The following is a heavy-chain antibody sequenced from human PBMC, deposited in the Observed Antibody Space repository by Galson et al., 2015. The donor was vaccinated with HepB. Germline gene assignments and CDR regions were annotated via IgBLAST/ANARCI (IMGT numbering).Heavy chain of an antibody. J-gene: IGHJ3*02. V-gene: IGHV2-70*01. D-gene: IGHD6-6*01. CDR1: GFSLSTSGMC. CDR3: ARIIGSSSFAFDI. CDR2: IDWDDDK. Sequence: PALVKPTQTLTLTCTFSGFSLSTSGMCVSWIRQPPGKALEWLALIDWDDDKYYSTSLKTRLTISKDTSKNQVVLTMTNMDPVDTATYYCARIIGSSSFAFDIWVQGTMVTVSS.